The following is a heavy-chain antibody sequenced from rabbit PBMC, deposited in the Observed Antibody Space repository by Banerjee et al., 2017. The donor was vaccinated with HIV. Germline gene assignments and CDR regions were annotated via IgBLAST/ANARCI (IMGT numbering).Heavy chain of an antibody. V-gene: IGHV1S45*01. Sequence: QEQLVESGGDLVKPGASLTLTCTVSGFSFSSSYWICWVRQAPGKGLEWIACIYTGSGSALYVSWAKGRFTISKTSSTTVTLQMTSLTAADTATYFCARGNGGYEHAWGLWGQGTLVTVS. CDR1: GFSFSSSYW. J-gene: IGHJ3*01. CDR3: ARGNGGYEHAWGL. CDR2: IYTGSGSA. D-gene: IGHD1-1*01.